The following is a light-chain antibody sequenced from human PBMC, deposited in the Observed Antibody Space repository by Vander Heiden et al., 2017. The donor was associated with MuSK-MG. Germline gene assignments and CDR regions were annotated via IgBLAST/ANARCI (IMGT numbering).Light chain of an antibody. J-gene: IGLJ3*02. CDR2: EVS. CDR1: SSDVGGYNY. V-gene: IGLV2-14*01. CDR3: SSHTSSSTWV. Sequence: QSALTQPASVSGSPGPSITISCTGTSSDVGGYNYVSWYQQHPGKAHKLMIYEVSNRPSGVSNRFSGSKSGNTASLSISGLQAEDEADYYCSSHTSSSTWVFGGGTKLTVL.